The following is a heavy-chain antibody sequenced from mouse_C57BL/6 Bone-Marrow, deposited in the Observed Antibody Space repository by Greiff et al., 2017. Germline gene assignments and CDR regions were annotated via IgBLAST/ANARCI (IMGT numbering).Heavy chain of an antibody. J-gene: IGHJ3*01. CDR3: ARGGNYLFAY. CDR2: ISSGSSTI. CDR1: GFTFSDYG. V-gene: IGHV5-17*01. Sequence: EVQLQESGGGLVKPGGSLKLSCAASGFTFSDYGMHWVRQAPEKGLEWVAYISSGSSTIYYAATVKGRFTISRDNAKNTLFLQMTSLRSEDTAMYYCARGGNYLFAYWGQGTLVTVSA. D-gene: IGHD2-1*01.